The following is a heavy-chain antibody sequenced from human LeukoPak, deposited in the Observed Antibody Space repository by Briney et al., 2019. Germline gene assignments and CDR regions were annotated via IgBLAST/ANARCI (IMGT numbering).Heavy chain of an antibody. CDR3: ARGGFGELLYFDY. CDR2: ISYSGST. J-gene: IGHJ4*02. V-gene: IGHV4-59*12. Sequence: SETLSLTCTVSGGSISSYYWSWIRQPPGKGLEWIGYISYSGSTNYNPSLKSRVTISVDRSKNQFSLKLSSVTAADTAVYYCARGGFGELLYFDYWGQGTLVTVSS. D-gene: IGHD3-10*01. CDR1: GGSISSYY.